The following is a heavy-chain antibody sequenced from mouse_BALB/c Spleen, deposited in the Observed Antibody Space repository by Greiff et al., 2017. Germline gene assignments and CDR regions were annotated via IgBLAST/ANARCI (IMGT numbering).Heavy chain of an antibody. CDR1: GYTFTSYY. D-gene: IGHD1-1*01. CDR2: IYPGDGST. J-gene: IGHJ1*01. CDR3: ARRVVATPYFDV. V-gene: IGHV1S56*01. Sequence: QVQLQQPGAELVRPGASVKLSCKASGYTFTSYYIHWVKQRPGQGLEWIGWIYPGDGSTKYNEKFKGKTTLTADKSSSTAYMLLSSLTSEDSAIYFCARRVVATPYFDVWGAGTTVTVSS.